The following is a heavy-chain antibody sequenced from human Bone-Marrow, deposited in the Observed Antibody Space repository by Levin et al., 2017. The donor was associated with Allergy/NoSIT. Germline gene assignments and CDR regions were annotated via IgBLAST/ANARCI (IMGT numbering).Heavy chain of an antibody. D-gene: IGHD2-8*01. V-gene: IGHV3-15*01. CDR3: TTATEPYCIDGVCVMPQPGHDSDWHIDY. CDR1: GFTFINAW. Sequence: PGGSLRLSCRASGFTFINAWMSWVRQAPGKGLEWVGRIKSIIDDGTTDYAAPVKGRFTISRDDSKNTMYLQMNSLKTVDTAVYFCTTATEPYCIDGVCVMPQPGHDSDWHIDYWGQGILVTVSS. J-gene: IGHJ4*02. CDR2: IKSIIDDGTT.